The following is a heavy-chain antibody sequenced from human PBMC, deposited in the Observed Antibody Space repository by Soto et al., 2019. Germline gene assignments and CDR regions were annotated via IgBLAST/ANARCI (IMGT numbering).Heavy chain of an antibody. CDR1: GGSISSSSYY. CDR2: IYYSGST. J-gene: IGHJ3*02. CDR3: ARLVYNCSYLDHAIGTYAFDI. V-gene: IGHV4-39*01. Sequence: SETLSLTCTVSGGSISSSSYYWGWIRQPPGKGLEWIGSIYYSGSTYYNPSLKSRVTISVDTSNNQFSLKLSSVTAADTAVYYCARLVYNCSYLDHAIGTYAFDIWGQGTMVTVSS. D-gene: IGHD1-7*01.